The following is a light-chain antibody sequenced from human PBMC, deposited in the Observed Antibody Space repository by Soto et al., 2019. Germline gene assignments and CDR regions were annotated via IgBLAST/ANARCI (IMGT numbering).Light chain of an antibody. V-gene: IGKV3-15*01. CDR1: QSVSSN. CDR3: QQYNNWPPDRT. J-gene: IGKJ1*01. Sequence: EIVMTQSPATLSVSPGERATLSCRASQSVSSNLAWYQQKPGQAPRLLIYGASTRATGIPARFSGSGSGTGFTLTISSLQSEDFAIYLCQQYNNWPPDRTFGQGTKVEIK. CDR2: GAS.